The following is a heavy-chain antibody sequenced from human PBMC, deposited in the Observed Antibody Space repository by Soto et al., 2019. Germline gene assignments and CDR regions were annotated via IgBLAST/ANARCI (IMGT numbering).Heavy chain of an antibody. J-gene: IGHJ5*02. V-gene: IGHV3-9*01. D-gene: IGHD6-13*01. Sequence: PGGSLRLSCAASGFTFDDYAMHWVRQAPGKGLEWVSGISWNSGSIGYADSVKGRFTISRDNAKNSLYLQMNSLRAEDTALYYCAKDFGSGGSSWYAWFDPWGQGTLVTVSS. CDR2: ISWNSGSI. CDR3: AKDFGSGGSSWYAWFDP. CDR1: GFTFDDYA.